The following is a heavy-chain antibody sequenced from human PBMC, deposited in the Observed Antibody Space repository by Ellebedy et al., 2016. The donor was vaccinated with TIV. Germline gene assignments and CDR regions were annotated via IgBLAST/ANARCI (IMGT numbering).Heavy chain of an antibody. CDR3: AKDYWRTVSTSSFYDI. CDR1: GFTFSSYT. CDR2: ISVSGFST. J-gene: IGHJ3*02. Sequence: GESLKISCAASGFTFSSYTMSWVRQAPGKVLEWVAAISVSGFSTYYADSVKGRFTISRDTSKNNLYLEMNSLRAEDTAIYYCAKDYWRTVSTSSFYDIWGQGTVVTVSS. D-gene: IGHD4-17*01. V-gene: IGHV3-23*01.